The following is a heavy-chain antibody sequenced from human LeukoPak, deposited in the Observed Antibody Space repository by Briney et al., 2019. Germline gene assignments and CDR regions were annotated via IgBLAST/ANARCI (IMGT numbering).Heavy chain of an antibody. Sequence: PGGSLRLSCAASGFTFSNYGMHWVRLTPGKGLEWLAIISYDGSNKYYADSVKGRFTISRDNSKNALYLQMNSLRAEDTAVYYCAKKIGTAASLVAFDIWGQGTMVTVFS. CDR2: ISYDGSNK. J-gene: IGHJ3*02. D-gene: IGHD2-2*01. V-gene: IGHV3-30*18. CDR3: AKKIGTAASLVAFDI. CDR1: GFTFSNYG.